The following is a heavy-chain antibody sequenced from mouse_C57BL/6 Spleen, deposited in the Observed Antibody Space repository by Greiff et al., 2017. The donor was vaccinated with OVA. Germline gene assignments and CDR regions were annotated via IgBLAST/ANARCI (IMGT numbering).Heavy chain of an antibody. J-gene: IGHJ2*01. CDR3: ARDSPHFDY. Sequence: EVKLMESGGGLVKPGGSLKLSCAASGFTFSSYAMSWVRQTPEKRLEWVATISDGGSYTYYPDNVKGRFTISRDNAKNNLYLQMSHLKSEDTAMYYCARDSPHFDYWGQGTTLTVSS. CDR1: GFTFSSYA. D-gene: IGHD6-1*01. CDR2: ISDGGSYT. V-gene: IGHV5-4*01.